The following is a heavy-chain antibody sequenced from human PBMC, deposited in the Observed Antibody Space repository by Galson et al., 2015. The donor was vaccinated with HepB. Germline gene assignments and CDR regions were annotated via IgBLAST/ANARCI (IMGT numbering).Heavy chain of an antibody. V-gene: IGHV1-69*06. Sequence: SVKVSCKASGGTFSTSAISWVRQAPGQGLEWMGGIITIFNSANYAQNFQGRVTITADKSTSTAYMELSSLRSEDTAIYYCASRPGTSFYYFDYWGQGTLVTVSS. J-gene: IGHJ4*02. CDR3: ASRPGTSFYYFDY. CDR1: GGTFSTSA. CDR2: IITIFNSA. D-gene: IGHD1/OR15-1a*01.